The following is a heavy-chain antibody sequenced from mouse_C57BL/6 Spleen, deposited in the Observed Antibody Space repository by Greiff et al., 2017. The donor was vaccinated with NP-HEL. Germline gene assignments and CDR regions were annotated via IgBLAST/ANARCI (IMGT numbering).Heavy chain of an antibody. D-gene: IGHD4-1*01. V-gene: IGHV7-3*01. CDR2: IRNKANGYTT. CDR1: GFTFTDYY. CDR3: ARGSGTRYFDC. J-gene: IGHJ2*01. Sequence: EVQLVESGGGLVQPGGSLSLSCAASGFTFTDYYMSWVRQPPGKALEWLGFIRNKANGYTTEYSASVKGRFTISRDNSQSILYLQMNALRAEDSATYYCARGSGTRYFDCWGQGTTLTVSS.